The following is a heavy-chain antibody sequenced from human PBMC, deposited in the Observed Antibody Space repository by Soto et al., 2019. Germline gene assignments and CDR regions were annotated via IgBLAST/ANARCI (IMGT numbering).Heavy chain of an antibody. V-gene: IGHV5-10-1*01. CDR2: IDPSDSYT. CDR1: GYSFTSYW. Sequence: PGESLKISCKGSGYSFTSYWISWVRQMPGKGLEWMGRIDPSDSYTNYSPSFQGHVTISADKSISTAYLQWSSLKASDTAMYYCASLRDCSSTSCYAHFDYWGQGTLVTVS. CDR3: ASLRDCSSTSCYAHFDY. D-gene: IGHD2-2*01. J-gene: IGHJ4*02.